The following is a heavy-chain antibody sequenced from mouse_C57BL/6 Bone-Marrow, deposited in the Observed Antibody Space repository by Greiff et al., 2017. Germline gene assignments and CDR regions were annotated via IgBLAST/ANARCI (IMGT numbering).Heavy chain of an antibody. CDR3: ARIIYDCYYHFAY. Sequence: VKLLESGAELVRPGSSVKLSCQSSGYTFTSYCLNWVKQRPGQGLEWIGYIYIGNGYTEYNEKFKGKATLTSDKSSSTAYMQLSSLTSEDSSIYDCARIIYDCYYHFAYWGQGTLVTVSA. CDR1: GYTFTSYC. CDR2: IYIGNGYT. V-gene: IGHV1-58*01. J-gene: IGHJ3*01. D-gene: IGHD2-3*01.